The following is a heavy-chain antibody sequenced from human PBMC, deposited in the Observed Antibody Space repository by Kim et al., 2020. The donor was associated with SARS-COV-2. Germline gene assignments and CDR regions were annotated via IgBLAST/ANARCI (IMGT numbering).Heavy chain of an antibody. CDR2: ISGSGGST. D-gene: IGHD3-22*01. V-gene: IGHV3-23*01. CDR1: GFTFSSYA. CDR3: AKTDDSSGFYGDALDY. Sequence: GGSLRLSCAASGFTFSSYAMSWVRQAPGKGLEWVSAISGSGGSTYNADSVKGRFTISSENSKNTMYLQMNSRRAEDTAVYYCAKTDDSSGFYGDALDYWGQGTLVTVSS. J-gene: IGHJ4*02.